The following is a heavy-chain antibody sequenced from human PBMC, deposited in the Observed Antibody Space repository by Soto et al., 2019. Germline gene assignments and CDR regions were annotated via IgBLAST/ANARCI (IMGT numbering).Heavy chain of an antibody. CDR3: ASHRGSWGSFRYRWFDP. D-gene: IGHD3-16*02. CDR2: INESGGT. Sequence: SETLSLTCAVYGGSLSSYHWSWIRQSPGKGLEWIGEINESGGTNYSPSLKSRVTISVDTSKSQFSLTLNSVTAADTAVYYCASHRGSWGSFRYRWFDPWGQGTVVTVSS. CDR1: GGSLSSYH. V-gene: IGHV4-34*01. J-gene: IGHJ5*02.